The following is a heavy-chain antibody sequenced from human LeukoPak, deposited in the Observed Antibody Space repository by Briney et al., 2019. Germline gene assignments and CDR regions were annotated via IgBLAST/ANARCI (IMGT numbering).Heavy chain of an antibody. CDR3: ARISTQSKRFDT. Sequence: PSETLSLTCSVSGYSISSGNYWGCIRPPPGKGLEWIGSIYHSESANYNPSLKSRVTISVDTSKNQFSLKLSSVTAADTAVYYCARISTQSKRFDTWGQGTLVTVSS. J-gene: IGHJ5*02. CDR1: GYSISSGNY. CDR2: IYHSESA. V-gene: IGHV4-38-2*01.